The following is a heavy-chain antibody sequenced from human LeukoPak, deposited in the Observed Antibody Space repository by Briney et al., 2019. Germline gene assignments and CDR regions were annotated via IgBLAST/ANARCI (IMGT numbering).Heavy chain of an antibody. CDR3: ARRAGDYSHPYDY. CDR1: GFIVSSNC. Sequence: GGSLRLSCVASGFIVSSNCMSWVRQAPGKGLEWVSFIYSGGSTYYSDSGKGRFTISRDNSKNTLYLQMNSLRAEDTAVYYCARRAGDYSHPYDYWGQGTLVTVSS. J-gene: IGHJ4*02. D-gene: IGHD3-22*01. V-gene: IGHV3-53*01. CDR2: IYSGGST.